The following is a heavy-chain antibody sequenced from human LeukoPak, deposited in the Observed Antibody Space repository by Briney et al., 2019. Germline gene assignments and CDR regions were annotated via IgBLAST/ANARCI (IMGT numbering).Heavy chain of an antibody. J-gene: IGHJ4*02. D-gene: IGHD6-13*01. Sequence: GGSLRLSCAASGFTFSSYSMNWVRQAPGKGLEWVSSISSSSSYIYYADSVKGRFTISRDNAKNSPYLQMNSLRAEDTAVYYCARAGYSSSWYRGSGGDYWGQGTLVTVSS. CDR1: GFTFSSYS. V-gene: IGHV3-21*01. CDR3: ARAGYSSSWYRGSGGDY. CDR2: ISSSSSYI.